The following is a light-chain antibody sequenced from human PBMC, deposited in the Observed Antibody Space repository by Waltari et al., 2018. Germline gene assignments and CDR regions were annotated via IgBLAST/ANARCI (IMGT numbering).Light chain of an antibody. V-gene: IGLV1-44*01. Sequence: QSVLTQAPSASGTPGQRVTISCLGSSSNIGSTYVNWYQQPPGTAPKLLIYTNNQRPSGVPDRFSGSKSGTSASLAISGLQSADESDFYCSAWDDSLNAWVFGGGTRLTVL. CDR1: SSNIGSTY. CDR3: SAWDDSLNAWV. J-gene: IGLJ3*02. CDR2: TNN.